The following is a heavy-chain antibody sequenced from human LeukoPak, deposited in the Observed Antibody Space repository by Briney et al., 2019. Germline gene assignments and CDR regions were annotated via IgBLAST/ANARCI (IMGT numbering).Heavy chain of an antibody. CDR2: TYYSGST. D-gene: IGHD4-23*01. CDR3: ARDHPGDYGGNSHLYS. CDR1: GGSISSSVYY. V-gene: IGHV4-39*07. Sequence: SETLSLTCTVSGGSISSSVYYWGWIRQPPGKGLEWIGSTYYSGSTYYNPSLKSRVTISVDTSKNQFSLKLSSVTAADTAVYYCARDHPGDYGGNSHLYSWGQGTLVTVSS. J-gene: IGHJ4*02.